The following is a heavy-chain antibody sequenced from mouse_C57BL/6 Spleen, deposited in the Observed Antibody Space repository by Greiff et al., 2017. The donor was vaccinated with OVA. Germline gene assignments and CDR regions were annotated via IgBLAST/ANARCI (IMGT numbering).Heavy chain of an antibody. CDR3: AKGDYYGSSYDWYFDV. D-gene: IGHD1-1*01. CDR1: GYTFTSYW. Sequence: QVQLQQPGAELVKPGASVKMSCKASGYTFTSYWITWVKQRPGQGLEWIGDIYPGSGSTNYNEKFKSKATLTVDTSSSTAYMQLSSLTSGDSAVYYCAKGDYYGSSYDWYFDVWGTGTTVTVSS. V-gene: IGHV1-55*01. CDR2: IYPGSGST. J-gene: IGHJ1*03.